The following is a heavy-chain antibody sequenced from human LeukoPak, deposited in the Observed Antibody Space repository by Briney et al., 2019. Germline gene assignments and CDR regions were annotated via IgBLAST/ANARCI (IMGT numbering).Heavy chain of an antibody. Sequence: GGSLRLSCAASGFTFSDYYMSWIRQAPGKGLEWVSYISSSGSTIYYADSVKGRFTISRDNAKNSLYLQMNSLRAEDTAVYYCARSSPSRGRGIVVVVAATAIFDYWGQGTLVTVSS. J-gene: IGHJ4*02. V-gene: IGHV3-11*01. CDR1: GFTFSDYY. CDR2: ISSSGSTI. D-gene: IGHD2-15*01. CDR3: ARSSPSRGRGIVVVVAATAIFDY.